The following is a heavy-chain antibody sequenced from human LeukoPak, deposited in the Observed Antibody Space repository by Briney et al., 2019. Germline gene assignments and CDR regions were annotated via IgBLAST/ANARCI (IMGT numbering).Heavy chain of an antibody. CDR2: IYWDDDK. CDR3: AHRSTYYYDSSGYWYY. V-gene: IGHV2-5*02. CDR1: GFSLSSSGVG. Sequence: SGPTLVNPTQTLTLTCTFSGFSLSSSGVGVGWIRQPPGKALEWLALIYWDDDKRCSPSLKSRLTITKDTSKNQVVLTMTNMDPVDTATYYCAHRSTYYYDSSGYWYYWGQGTLVTVSS. D-gene: IGHD3-22*01. J-gene: IGHJ4*02.